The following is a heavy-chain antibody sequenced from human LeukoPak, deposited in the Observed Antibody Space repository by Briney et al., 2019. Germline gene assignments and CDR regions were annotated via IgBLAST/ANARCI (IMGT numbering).Heavy chain of an antibody. J-gene: IGHJ4*02. Sequence: GGSLRLSCAASGFTFSSYSMNWVRQAPGKGLEWVSYISSSSSTIYYADSVKGRFTISRDNAKNSLYLQMNSLRAEDTAVYYCARDRSGSYYNGGDYWGQGTLVTVSS. CDR3: ARDRSGSYYNGGDY. CDR2: ISSSSSTI. CDR1: GFTFSSYS. V-gene: IGHV3-48*04. D-gene: IGHD3-10*01.